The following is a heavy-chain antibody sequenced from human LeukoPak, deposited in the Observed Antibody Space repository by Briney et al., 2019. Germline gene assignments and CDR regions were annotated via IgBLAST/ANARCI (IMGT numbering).Heavy chain of an antibody. V-gene: IGHV3-23*01. J-gene: IGHJ4*02. CDR1: GFTFSSYG. CDR2: ISGNGGDT. Sequence: GGSLRLSCAASGFTFSSYGMSWVRQAPGKGLEWVSSISGNGGDTYYADSVKGRFTISRDNSKNTLYLQMSSLRAEDTAVYYCVKERYSSGWSDSFDYWGQGSLVTVSS. CDR3: VKERYSSGWSDSFDY. D-gene: IGHD6-19*01.